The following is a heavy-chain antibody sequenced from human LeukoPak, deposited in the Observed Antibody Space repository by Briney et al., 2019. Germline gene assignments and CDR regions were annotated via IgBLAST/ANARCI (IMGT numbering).Heavy chain of an antibody. CDR3: ARRSSTRRWGAGTGYYFDY. Sequence: PSETLSLTCTVSGGSISRYYWSWIRHPPGKGLEWIGYIYTSGSTNYNPSLKSRVTISVDTSKPQFSMKLSSVTAADTAVYYCARRSSTRRWGAGTGYYFDYWGQGTLVTVSS. V-gene: IGHV4-4*09. D-gene: IGHD2-2*01. CDR2: IYTSGST. J-gene: IGHJ4*02. CDR1: GGSISRYY.